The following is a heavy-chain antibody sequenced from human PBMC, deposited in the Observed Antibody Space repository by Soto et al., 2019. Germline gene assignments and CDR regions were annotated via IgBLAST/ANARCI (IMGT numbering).Heavy chain of an antibody. CDR1: GFTFSTYW. J-gene: IGHJ4*02. Sequence: EVQLVESGGGLVQPGGSLRLSCAASGFTFSTYWMTWVRRPPGKGLEWVANLDQDGSERYYVDSVRGRFTISRDNAKNSLYLHMSSRRAEDTAVYYCVCGGNFFVYWGQGTLVTVSP. CDR3: VCGGNFFVY. V-gene: IGHV3-7*01. CDR2: LDQDGSER. D-gene: IGHD3-16*01.